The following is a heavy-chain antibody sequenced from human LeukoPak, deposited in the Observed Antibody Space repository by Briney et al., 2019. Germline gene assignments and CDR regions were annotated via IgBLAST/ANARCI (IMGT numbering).Heavy chain of an antibody. Sequence: PGRSLRLSCAASGFTFSSYGMHWVRQAPGKGLEWVAVISYDGSNKYYVDSVKGRFTISRDNSKNTLYLQMNSLRAEDTAVYYCAKGYYGTDVWGQGTTVTVSS. J-gene: IGHJ6*02. V-gene: IGHV3-30*18. CDR2: ISYDGSNK. CDR3: AKGYYGTDV. CDR1: GFTFSSYG.